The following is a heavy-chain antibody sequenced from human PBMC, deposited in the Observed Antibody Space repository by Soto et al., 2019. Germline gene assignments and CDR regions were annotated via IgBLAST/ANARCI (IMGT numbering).Heavy chain of an antibody. CDR1: GYTFTSYG. J-gene: IGHJ6*02. D-gene: IGHD3-3*01. CDR3: ARESDFWSGYLFGSYYYYGMDV. Sequence: ASVKVSCKASGYTFTSYGISWVRQAPGQRIEWKRWISVYNGNTNYAQKLQGRVTMTTDTSTSTAYMELRSLRSDDTAVYYCARESDFWSGYLFGSYYYYGMDVWGQGTTVTVSS. V-gene: IGHV1-18*01. CDR2: ISVYNGNT.